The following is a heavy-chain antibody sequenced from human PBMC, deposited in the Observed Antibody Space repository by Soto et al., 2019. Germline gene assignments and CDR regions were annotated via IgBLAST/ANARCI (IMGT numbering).Heavy chain of an antibody. Sequence: GGSLRLSCAASGFSLSGFGMHWVRQAPGKGLEWVAVTLFNGRDEYYADSVKGRFTISRDNSKNTLYLQMNSLRAEDTAVYYCASGLRGRVDYWGQGTLVTVSS. CDR1: GFSLSGFG. V-gene: IGHV3-33*01. D-gene: IGHD3-10*01. J-gene: IGHJ4*02. CDR3: ASGLRGRVDY. CDR2: TLFNGRDE.